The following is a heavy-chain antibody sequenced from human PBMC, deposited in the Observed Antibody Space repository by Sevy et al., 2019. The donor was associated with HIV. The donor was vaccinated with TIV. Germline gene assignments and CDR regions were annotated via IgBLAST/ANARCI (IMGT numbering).Heavy chain of an antibody. CDR2: ISGSGFST. D-gene: IGHD3-22*01. CDR3: AKDRFDGSGYYPEGAFDI. Sequence: GSLRLSCAASGFTFNNYAMNWVRQAPGKGLEWVSAISGSGFSTYYADSVKGRFTFSRDNSKNTLYLQMNGLRAEDTAVYYCAKDRFDGSGYYPEGAFDIWGQGTMVTVSS. J-gene: IGHJ3*02. V-gene: IGHV3-23*01. CDR1: GFTFNNYA.